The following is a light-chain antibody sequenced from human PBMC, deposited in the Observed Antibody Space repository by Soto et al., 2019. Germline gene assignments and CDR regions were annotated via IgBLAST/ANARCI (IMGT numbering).Light chain of an antibody. Sequence: QSALTQPASVSGSPGQSITISCTGTSSDVGRYNYVSWYQQHPGKAPKLMIYDVNTRPSGVSNRFSGSKSGNTASLTISGRQAEDEADYYCSSFTASTTQVFGPGTKLTVL. CDR1: SSDVGRYNY. CDR2: DVN. J-gene: IGLJ1*01. V-gene: IGLV2-14*03. CDR3: SSFTASTTQV.